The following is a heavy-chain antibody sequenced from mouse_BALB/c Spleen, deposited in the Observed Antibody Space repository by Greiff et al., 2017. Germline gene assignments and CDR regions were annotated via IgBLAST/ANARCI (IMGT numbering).Heavy chain of an antibody. V-gene: IGHV5-6-2*01. Sequence: EVKLVESGGGLVKLGGSLKLSCAASGFTFSSYYMSWVRQTPEKRLELVAAINSNGGSTYYPDTVKGRFTISRDNAKNTLYLQMSSLKSEDTALYYCARHFYYYGSSYVFAMDYWGQGTSVTVSS. CDR2: INSNGGST. CDR1: GFTFSSYY. J-gene: IGHJ4*01. D-gene: IGHD1-1*01. CDR3: ARHFYYYGSSYVFAMDY.